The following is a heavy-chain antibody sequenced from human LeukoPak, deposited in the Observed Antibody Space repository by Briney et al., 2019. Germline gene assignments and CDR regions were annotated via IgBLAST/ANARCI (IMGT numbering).Heavy chain of an antibody. J-gene: IGHJ5*02. D-gene: IGHD5-18*01. CDR2: IYYSGST. Sequence: SETLSLTCTVSGGSISSNSYYWGWIRQPPGKGLEWIGSIYYSGSTYYDPSLESRVTISVDTSKNQFSLKLASVTAADTAIYYCAKGAGGFSYYNWLDPWGQGTLVTVSS. CDR3: AKGAGGFSYYNWLDP. V-gene: IGHV4-39*07. CDR1: GGSISSNSYY.